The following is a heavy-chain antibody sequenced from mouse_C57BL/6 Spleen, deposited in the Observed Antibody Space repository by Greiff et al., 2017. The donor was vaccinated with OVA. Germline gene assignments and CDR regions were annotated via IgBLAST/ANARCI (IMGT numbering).Heavy chain of an antibody. CDR2: IDPSDSET. CDR1: GYTFTSYW. V-gene: IGHV1-52*01. Sequence: VQLQQPGAELVRPGSSVKLSCKASGYTFTSYWMHWVKQRPIQGLEWIGNIDPSDSETHYNQKFKDKATLTVDKSSSTAYMQLSSLTSEDSAVYYCARYGLRSPRAMDYWGQGTSVTVSS. CDR3: ARYGLRSPRAMDY. J-gene: IGHJ4*01. D-gene: IGHD1-1*01.